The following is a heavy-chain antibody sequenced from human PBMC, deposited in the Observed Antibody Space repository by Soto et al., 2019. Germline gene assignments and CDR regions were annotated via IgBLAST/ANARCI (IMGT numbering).Heavy chain of an antibody. J-gene: IGHJ1*01. D-gene: IGHD1-26*01. CDR2: INSDGSST. CDR3: ARGGPSYPILGATTRQH. Sequence: GGSLRLSCAASGFTFSSYWMHWVRQAPGKGLVWVSRINSDGSSTSYADSVKGRFTISRDNAKNTLYLQMNSLRAEDTAVYYCARGGPSYPILGATTRQHWGQGTLVTVSS. V-gene: IGHV3-74*01. CDR1: GFTFSSYW.